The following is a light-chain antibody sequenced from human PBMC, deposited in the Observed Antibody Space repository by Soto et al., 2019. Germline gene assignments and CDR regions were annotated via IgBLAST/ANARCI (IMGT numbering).Light chain of an antibody. Sequence: QSALTQPPSASGSPGQSVTISCTGTSSDVGGYNYVSWYQQHPGKAPKFLIFEVSRRPSGVPDRFSGSKSGNTGSLTVSGLQADDEADYYCSSYAGSNNPVIFGGGTKVTVL. V-gene: IGLV2-8*01. CDR3: SSYAGSNNPVI. CDR1: SSDVGGYNY. CDR2: EVS. J-gene: IGLJ2*01.